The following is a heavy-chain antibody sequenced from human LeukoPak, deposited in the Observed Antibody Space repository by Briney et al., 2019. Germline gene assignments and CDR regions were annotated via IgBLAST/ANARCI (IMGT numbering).Heavy chain of an antibody. CDR2: IYSGGST. V-gene: IGHV3-66*02. CDR3: ARGATFDDQARGMDV. J-gene: IGHJ6*02. D-gene: IGHD3-3*01. CDR1: GDSFTSVTDY. Sequence: ETLSLTCTVSGDSFTSVTDYWAWIRQPPGKGLEWVSVIYSGGSTYYADSVKGRFTISRDNSKNTLYLQMNSLRAEDTAVYYCARGATFDDQARGMDVWGQGTTVTVSS.